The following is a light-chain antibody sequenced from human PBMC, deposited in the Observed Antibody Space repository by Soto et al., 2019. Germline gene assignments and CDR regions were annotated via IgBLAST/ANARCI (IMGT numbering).Light chain of an antibody. CDR3: QQRSNWPIT. CDR2: DAS. J-gene: IGKJ5*01. Sequence: ETMMTQSPATLSLSPGESATLSCRATWSVSSYLAWYQQKPGQAPRLLIYDASSRPTDIPARFSGSGSGTDFTLTISSLEPEDFALYYCQQRSNWPITFGQGTRLEIK. V-gene: IGKV3-11*01. CDR1: WSVSSY.